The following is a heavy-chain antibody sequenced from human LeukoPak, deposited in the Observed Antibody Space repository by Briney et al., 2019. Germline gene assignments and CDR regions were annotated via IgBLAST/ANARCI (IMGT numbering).Heavy chain of an antibody. V-gene: IGHV3-21*01. D-gene: IGHD3-22*01. CDR1: GFTFSSYS. J-gene: IGHJ3*02. Sequence: GGSLRLSCAASGFTFSSYSMNWVRQAPGKGLGWVSSISSSSSYIYYADSVKGRFTISRDNAKNSLYLQMNSLRAEDTAVYYCARGVITMIVVVITPNDAFDIWGQGTMVTVSS. CDR2: ISSSSSYI. CDR3: ARGVITMIVVVITPNDAFDI.